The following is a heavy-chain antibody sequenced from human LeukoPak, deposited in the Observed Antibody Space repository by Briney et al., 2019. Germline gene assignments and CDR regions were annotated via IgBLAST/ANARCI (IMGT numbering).Heavy chain of an antibody. V-gene: IGHV3-23*01. D-gene: IGHD3-3*01. CDR3: AKQPRRKESYDFWSGYLYGD. Sequence: GGSLRLSCAASGFTFDDYAMHWVRQAPGKGLEWVPLISGSGGSTYYADSVKGRFTISRDNSKNTLYLQMNSLRAEDTAVYYCAKQPRRKESYDFWSGYLYGDWGQGTLVTVSS. J-gene: IGHJ4*02. CDR2: ISGSGGST. CDR1: GFTFDDYA.